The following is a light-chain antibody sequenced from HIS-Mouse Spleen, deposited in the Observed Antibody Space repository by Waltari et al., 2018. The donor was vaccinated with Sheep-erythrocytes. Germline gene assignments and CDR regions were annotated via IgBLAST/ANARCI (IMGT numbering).Light chain of an antibody. Sequence: DIQLTQSPSFLSASVGDRVTITCRASQGIRSYLAWYQQKPGKAPKLRIYAASTLQSGVPSRFSGSGSGTEFTLTISSLQPEDFATYYCQQLNSYPPAFGPGTKVDIK. CDR1: QGIRSY. CDR2: AAS. V-gene: IGKV1-9*01. CDR3: QQLNSYPPA. J-gene: IGKJ3*01.